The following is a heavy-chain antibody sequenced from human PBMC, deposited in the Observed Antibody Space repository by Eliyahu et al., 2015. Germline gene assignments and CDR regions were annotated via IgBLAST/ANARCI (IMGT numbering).Heavy chain of an antibody. CDR2: ISYDGSNK. CDR3: ARDRLRHGDSGRFDF. V-gene: IGHV3-30-3*01. J-gene: IGHJ4*02. Sequence: QVQLVESGGDVVQPGRSLXLSCAASGFTFSTYAMHWXRQAPGKGLEWVAXISYDGSNKYYADSVKGRFTISRDHXKNTLYLQMSSLRAEDTAVYYCARDRLRHGDSGRFDFWGLGTLVTVSS. CDR1: GFTFSTYA. D-gene: IGHD4-17*01.